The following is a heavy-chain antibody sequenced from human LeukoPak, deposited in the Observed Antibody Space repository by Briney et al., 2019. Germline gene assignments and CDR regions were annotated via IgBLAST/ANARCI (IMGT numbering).Heavy chain of an antibody. CDR2: IYTSGST. CDR1: GGSISSGSYY. Sequence: SSQTLSLTCTVSGGSISSGSYYWSWIRQPAGKGLEWIGRIYTSGSTNYNPSLKSRVTISVDTSKNQFSLKLSSVTAADTAVYYCARHPVAGGWYPGAFDIWGQGTMVTVSS. CDR3: ARHPVAGGWYPGAFDI. D-gene: IGHD6-19*01. V-gene: IGHV4-61*02. J-gene: IGHJ3*02.